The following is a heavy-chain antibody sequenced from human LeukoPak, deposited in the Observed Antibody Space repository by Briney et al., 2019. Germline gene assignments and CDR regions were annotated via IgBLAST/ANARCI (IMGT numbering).Heavy chain of an antibody. CDR3: ARHYDSSGYWYYFDY. J-gene: IGHJ4*02. CDR1: GGSISSYY. CDR2: IYYSGRT. Sequence: SETLSLTCTVSGGSISSYYWSWIRQPPGKGLEWIGYIYYSGRTNYNPSLKSRVTISVDTSKNQSSLKLTSVTAADTSVYYCARHYDSSGYWYYFDYWGQGTLVTVSS. V-gene: IGHV4-59*08. D-gene: IGHD3-22*01.